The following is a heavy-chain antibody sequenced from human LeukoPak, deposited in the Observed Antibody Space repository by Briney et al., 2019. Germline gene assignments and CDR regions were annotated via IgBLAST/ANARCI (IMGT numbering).Heavy chain of an antibody. V-gene: IGHV1-69*05. Sequence: SVKVSCKASGGTFSSYAISWVRQAPGQGLEWMGRIIPIFGTANYAQKFQGRVTITTDESTSTAYMELSSLRSEDTAVYYCARMGCSSTSCHPYYYYYMDVWGKGTTVTVSS. CDR1: GGTFSSYA. D-gene: IGHD2-2*01. CDR2: IIPIFGTA. J-gene: IGHJ6*03. CDR3: ARMGCSSTSCHPYYYYYMDV.